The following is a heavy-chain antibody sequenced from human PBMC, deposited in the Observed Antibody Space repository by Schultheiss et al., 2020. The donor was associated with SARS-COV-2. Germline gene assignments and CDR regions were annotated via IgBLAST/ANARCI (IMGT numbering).Heavy chain of an antibody. CDR1: GGSISSYY. CDR3: AMDGYNFWGIQHY. D-gene: IGHD5-24*01. V-gene: IGHV4-59*12. J-gene: IGHJ4*02. Sequence: SETLSLTCTVSGGSISSYYWSWIRQPPGKGLEWIGYIYYSGSTNYNPSLKSRVTISVDTSKNQFSLKLSSVTAADTAVYYCAMDGYNFWGIQHYWGQGTLVTVSS. CDR2: IYYSGST.